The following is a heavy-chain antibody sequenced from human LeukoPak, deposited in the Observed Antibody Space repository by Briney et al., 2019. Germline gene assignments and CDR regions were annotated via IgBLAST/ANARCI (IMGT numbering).Heavy chain of an antibody. V-gene: IGHV4-39*07. Sequence: SETLSLTCTVSGGSISSSSYYWGWIRQPPGKGLEWIGSIYYSGSTYYNPSLKSRVTISVDTSKNQFSLKLSSVTAADTAVYYCAGRSVVAPRDYWGQGTLVTVSS. D-gene: IGHD3-22*01. CDR1: GGSISSSSYY. J-gene: IGHJ4*02. CDR2: IYYSGST. CDR3: AGRSVVAPRDY.